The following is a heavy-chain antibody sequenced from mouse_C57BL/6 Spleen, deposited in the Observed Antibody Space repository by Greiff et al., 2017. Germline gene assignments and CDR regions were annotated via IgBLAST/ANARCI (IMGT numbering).Heavy chain of an antibody. D-gene: IGHD2-4*01. CDR1: GFNIKNTY. Sequence: VQLQQSVAELVRPGASVKLSCTASGFNIKNTYMHWVKQRPEQGLEWIGRIDPANGNTKYAPKFQGKDTITADTSSNTAYLQLRSLTSEDTAIYYCAVYDYDDYYAMDYWGQGTSVTVSS. CDR2: IDPANGNT. J-gene: IGHJ4*01. CDR3: AVYDYDDYYAMDY. V-gene: IGHV14-3*01.